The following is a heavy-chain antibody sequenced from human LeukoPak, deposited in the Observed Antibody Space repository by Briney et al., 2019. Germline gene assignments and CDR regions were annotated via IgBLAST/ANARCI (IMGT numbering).Heavy chain of an antibody. J-gene: IGHJ4*02. Sequence: GGSLRLSCAASGFTFSSYEMNWVRQAPGKGLEWVSSISRGGSPIFYADSVRGRFTTSRDNAKKLLFLQMTSLRAEDTAVYYCTRVSWRGEIFWGQGTLVSVSS. D-gene: IGHD3-3*01. CDR2: ISRGGSPI. V-gene: IGHV3-48*03. CDR3: TRVSWRGEIF. CDR1: GFTFSSYE.